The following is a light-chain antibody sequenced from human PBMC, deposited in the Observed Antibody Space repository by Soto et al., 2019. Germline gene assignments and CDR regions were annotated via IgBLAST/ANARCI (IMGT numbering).Light chain of an antibody. CDR1: SSDIGSYNY. V-gene: IGLV2-11*01. CDR2: DVS. Sequence: QSVLTQPRSVSGSPGQSVTISCTGTSSDIGSYNYVSWYQQHPGKAPKLMIYDVSKRPSGVPDRFSGSKSGNTASLTISGIQTEDEADYYCCTYAGSYLWVFGGGTKVTVL. CDR3: CTYAGSYLWV. J-gene: IGLJ3*02.